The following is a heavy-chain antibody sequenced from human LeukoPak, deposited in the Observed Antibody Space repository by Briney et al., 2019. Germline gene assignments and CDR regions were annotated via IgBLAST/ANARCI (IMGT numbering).Heavy chain of an antibody. CDR1: GGPISSYY. Sequence: PSETLSLTCTLFGGPISSYYWSWIRQPAGKGLEWVGRLHISGSTNYNPSLKSRATMSVDTSKNQFSLKLRSVTAADTALYFCARGRLADYGDYEGFEYWGQGTLVTVSS. CDR2: LHISGST. V-gene: IGHV4-4*07. J-gene: IGHJ4*02. D-gene: IGHD4-17*01. CDR3: ARGRLADYGDYEGFEY.